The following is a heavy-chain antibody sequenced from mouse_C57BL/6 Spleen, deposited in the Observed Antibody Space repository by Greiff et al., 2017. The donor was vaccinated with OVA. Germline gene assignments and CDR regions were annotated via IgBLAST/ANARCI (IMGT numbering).Heavy chain of an antibody. D-gene: IGHD1-1*01. CDR2: IHPNSGGT. V-gene: IGHV1-64*01. J-gene: IGHJ2*01. CDR1: GYTFTSYW. Sequence: VQLQQPGAELVKPGASVKLSCKASGYTFTSYWMHWVKQRPGQGLEWIGMIHPNSGGTTYNEKFKTKATLTVDKSSSTAYMQLSSLTSDDSAVYYCAREVYFITSGDWGQGTTLTVSS. CDR3: AREVYFITSGD.